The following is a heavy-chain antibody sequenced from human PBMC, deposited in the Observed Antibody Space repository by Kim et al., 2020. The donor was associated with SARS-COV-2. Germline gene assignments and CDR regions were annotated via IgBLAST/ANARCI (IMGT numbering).Heavy chain of an antibody. Sequence: GGSLRLSCAASGFTFSSYSMNWVRQAPGKGLEWVSYISSSSSTIYYADSVKGRFTISRDNAKNSVYLQMNSLRDEDTAVYYFARPYGLYYYYGMDVWGQGTTVTVSS. J-gene: IGHJ6*02. CDR1: GFTFSSYS. V-gene: IGHV3-48*02. D-gene: IGHD4-17*01. CDR2: ISSSSSTI. CDR3: ARPYGLYYYYGMDV.